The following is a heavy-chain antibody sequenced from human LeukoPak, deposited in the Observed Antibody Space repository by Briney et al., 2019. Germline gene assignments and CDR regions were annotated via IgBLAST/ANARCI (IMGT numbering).Heavy chain of an antibody. Sequence: GASLKISCNGSGFSFPCYWIGWVRQMPGEGVEWVGIIYPGHSNTRYSPSFQGQVTISADKSISTAYVQWSSLKASDTAMYYCARDIGHCSGGTCPRGRVDAFDIWGQGTMVTVSS. CDR1: GFSFPCYW. CDR3: ARDIGHCSGGTCPRGRVDAFDI. V-gene: IGHV5-51*01. CDR2: IYPGHSNT. D-gene: IGHD2-15*01. J-gene: IGHJ3*02.